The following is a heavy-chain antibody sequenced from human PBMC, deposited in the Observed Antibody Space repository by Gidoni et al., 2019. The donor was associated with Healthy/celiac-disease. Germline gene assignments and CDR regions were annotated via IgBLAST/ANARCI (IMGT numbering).Heavy chain of an antibody. J-gene: IGHJ5*02. CDR2: IYYSGST. Sequence: QLQLQESGPGLVKPSETLSLTCTVSGGSISSSSYYWGWIRQPPGKGLEWIGSIYYSGSTYYNPSLKSRVTISVAPSKPQFSLKLSSVTAADTAVYYCARDHRTVTHAWGQGTLVTVSS. CDR3: ARDHRTVTHA. CDR1: GGSISSSSYY. V-gene: IGHV4-39*02. D-gene: IGHD4-17*01.